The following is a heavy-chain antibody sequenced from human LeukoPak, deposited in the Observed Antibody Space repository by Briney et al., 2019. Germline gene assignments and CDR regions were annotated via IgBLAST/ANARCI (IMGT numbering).Heavy chain of an antibody. D-gene: IGHD3-10*01. J-gene: IGHJ3*02. CDR3: ARMVRGVIDAFEI. V-gene: IGHV4-59*01. Sequence: SETLSLTCTVSGGSISSYYWSWIRQPPRKGLEWIAYIYYSGTTKYNVSLKSRVTMSVDTSKSQFSLKLSSVTAADTAVYYCARMVRGVIDAFEIWGQGTMVTVSS. CDR1: GGSISSYY. CDR2: IYYSGTT.